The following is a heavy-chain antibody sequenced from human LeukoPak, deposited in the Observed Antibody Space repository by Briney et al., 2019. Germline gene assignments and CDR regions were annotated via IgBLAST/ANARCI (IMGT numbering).Heavy chain of an antibody. Sequence: GGCLRLSCAASGFTFNSFYMSWVRQAPGKGLEWVSSINRGGDSTYYADSVKGRFTISRDNSKNTLYLQLNSLRAADTAVYYCVKDETGSSWYNWGQGTLVTVSS. D-gene: IGHD6-13*01. CDR3: VKDETGSSWYN. CDR1: GFTFNSFY. V-gene: IGHV3-23*01. CDR2: INRGGDST. J-gene: IGHJ4*02.